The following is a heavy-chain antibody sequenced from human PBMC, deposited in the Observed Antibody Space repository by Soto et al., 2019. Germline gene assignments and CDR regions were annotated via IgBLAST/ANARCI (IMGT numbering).Heavy chain of an antibody. CDR1: GFTFSDYG. CDR2: LSGSGGET. Sequence: EMQLLESGGGLVQPGGSLRLSCAASGFTFSDYGMAWVRQAPGKGLEWVSALSGSGGETYYADSVKGRFTVSRDNSRNTLYLQLNSLRGEDTAIYYCAKDFLQDWGPDHDYGMDVW. J-gene: IGHJ6*01. CDR3: AKDFLQDWGPDHDYGMDV. D-gene: IGHD7-27*01. V-gene: IGHV3-23*01.